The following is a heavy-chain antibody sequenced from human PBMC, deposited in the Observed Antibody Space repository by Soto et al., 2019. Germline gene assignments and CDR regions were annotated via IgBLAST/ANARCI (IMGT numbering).Heavy chain of an antibody. D-gene: IGHD2-2*01. Sequence: GGSLRLSCAASGFTVSSNYMSWVRQAPGKGLEWVSVIYSGGSTYYADSVKGRFTISRDNSKNTLYLQMNSLRAEDTAVYYCACYGGSLWEWFDPWGQGTLVTVYS. J-gene: IGHJ5*02. CDR1: GFTVSSNY. CDR2: IYSGGST. CDR3: ACYGGSLWEWFDP. V-gene: IGHV3-53*01.